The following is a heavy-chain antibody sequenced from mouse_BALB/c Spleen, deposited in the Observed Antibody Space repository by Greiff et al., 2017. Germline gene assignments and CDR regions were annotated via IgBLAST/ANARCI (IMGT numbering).Heavy chain of an antibody. CDR2: ISDGGSYT. CDR3: ARDPIYYDYDGFAY. D-gene: IGHD2-4*01. CDR1: GFTFSDYY. V-gene: IGHV5-4*02. Sequence: EVKLVESGGGLVKPGGSLKLSCAASGFTFSDYYMYWVRQTPEKRLEWVATISDGGSYTYYPDSVKGRFTISRDNAKNNLYLQMSSLKSEDTAMYYCARDPIYYDYDGFAYWGQGTLVTVSA. J-gene: IGHJ3*01.